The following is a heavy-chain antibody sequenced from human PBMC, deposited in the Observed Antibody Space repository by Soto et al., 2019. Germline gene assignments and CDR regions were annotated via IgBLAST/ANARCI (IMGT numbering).Heavy chain of an antibody. CDR1: GFTFSSYA. J-gene: IGHJ3*02. V-gene: IGHV3-23*01. CDR2: ISGSGGST. Sequence: GGSLRLSCAASGFTFSSYAMSWVRQAPGKGLEWVSAISGSGGSTYYADSVKGRFTISRDNSKNTLYLQMNSLRAEDSAVYYCAKDLRRVLGAFDIWGQGTMVTVSS. CDR3: AKDLRRVLGAFDI. D-gene: IGHD3-16*01.